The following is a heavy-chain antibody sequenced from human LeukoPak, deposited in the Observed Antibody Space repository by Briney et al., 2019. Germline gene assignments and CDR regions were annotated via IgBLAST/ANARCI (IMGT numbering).Heavy chain of an antibody. J-gene: IGHJ4*02. CDR3: AKPRGSSWYPPGY. CDR1: GFTFSSYW. V-gene: IGHV3-74*01. Sequence: GGSLRLSCAASGFTFSSYWMHWVRQAPGKGLVWVSRINSDGSSTSYADSVKGRFTISRDNSKNTLYLQMNSLRAEDTAVYYCAKPRGSSWYPPGYWGQGTLVTVSS. CDR2: INSDGSST. D-gene: IGHD6-13*01.